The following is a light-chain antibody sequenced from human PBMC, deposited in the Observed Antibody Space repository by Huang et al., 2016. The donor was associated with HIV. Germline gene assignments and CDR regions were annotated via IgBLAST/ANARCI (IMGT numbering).Light chain of an antibody. J-gene: IGKJ5*01. CDR1: QSVSSY. CDR2: DAS. V-gene: IGKV3-11*01. CDR3: QQRSNWPPSIT. Sequence: DIVLTQSPATLSLSPGESATLSCRASQSVSSYLAWYQQKPGQAPRLLIYDASNRATCIPARFNGSGSGTDFTLTISSREPEDFAVYSCQQRSNWPPSITFGQGTRLEIK.